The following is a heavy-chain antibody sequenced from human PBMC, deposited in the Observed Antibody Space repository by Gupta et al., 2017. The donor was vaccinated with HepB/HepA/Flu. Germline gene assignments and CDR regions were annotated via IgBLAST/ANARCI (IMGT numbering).Heavy chain of an antibody. CDR1: RDPLTTTPSY. Sequence: QLQLQESGPGLVKPSETLSLTCTVPRDPLTTTPSYWAWIRQPPGKGLEWIGSIYYSGSTVYNPSLKSRVTISVDTSKKQFSLELSSVTAADTGLYYCARNGSGCNNYRQGHTFDIWGQGTMVTVSS. D-gene: IGHD3-22*01. V-gene: IGHV4-39*01. CDR3: ARNGSGCNNYRQGHTFDI. CDR2: IYYSGST. J-gene: IGHJ3*02.